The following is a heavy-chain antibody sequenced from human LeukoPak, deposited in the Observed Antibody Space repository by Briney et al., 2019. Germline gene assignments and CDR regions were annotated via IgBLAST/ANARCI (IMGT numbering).Heavy chain of an antibody. CDR1: GFTFTSSP. V-gene: IGHV1-58*02. D-gene: IGHD6-13*01. J-gene: IGHJ4*02. CDR2: IVVGSGNT. CDR3: AAGSSWYSDY. Sequence: SVKASCKASGFTFTSSPMQWARQARGQRLEWIGWIVVGSGNTNYAQKFQERVTITRDMSTSTAYMELSSLRSEDTAVYYCAAGSSWYSDYWGQGTLVSVSS.